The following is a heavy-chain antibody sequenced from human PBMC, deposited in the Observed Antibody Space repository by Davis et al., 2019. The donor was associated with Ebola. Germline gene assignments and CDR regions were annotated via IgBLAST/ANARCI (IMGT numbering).Heavy chain of an antibody. CDR3: ARDLTMIVVEPHFDY. V-gene: IGHV3-23*01. J-gene: IGHJ4*02. CDR2: LSGSGDST. CDR1: GFTFSSYA. Sequence: GGSLRLSCTASGFTFSSYAMNWVRQAPGKGLEWVSVLSGSGDSTYYADSVKGRFTISRDNSKNTLYLQMNSLRAEDTAVYYCARDLTMIVVEPHFDYWGQGTLVTVSS. D-gene: IGHD3-22*01.